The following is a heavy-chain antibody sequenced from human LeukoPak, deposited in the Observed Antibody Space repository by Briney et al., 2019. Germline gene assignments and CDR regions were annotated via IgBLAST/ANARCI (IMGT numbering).Heavy chain of an antibody. CDR3: ARSGSGYLRYYFDY. Sequence: GSLRLSCAASGFTFSSYWMSWVRQAPGKGLEWIGGMYSSGSTYYNPSLKSRVTISVDTSKNQFSLKLSSVTAADTAVYYCARSGSGYLRYYFDYWGQGTLVTVSS. CDR1: GFTFSSYW. CDR2: MYSSGST. J-gene: IGHJ4*02. D-gene: IGHD5-12*01. V-gene: IGHV4-4*02.